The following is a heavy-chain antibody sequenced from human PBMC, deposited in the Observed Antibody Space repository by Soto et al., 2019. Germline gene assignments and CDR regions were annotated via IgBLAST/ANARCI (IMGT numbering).Heavy chain of an antibody. J-gene: IGHJ6*02. V-gene: IGHV4-38-2*02. Sequence: SETLSLTCAVSGSSMSGFYWGWVRQPPGKGLEWIGSIFHSGNSYYNPSLKSRVILSVDTSKNQFSLNLTAAIAADTAVYYCAREDDGMDVWGHGTPVTVSS. CDR3: AREDDGMDV. CDR1: GSSMSGFY. CDR2: IFHSGNS.